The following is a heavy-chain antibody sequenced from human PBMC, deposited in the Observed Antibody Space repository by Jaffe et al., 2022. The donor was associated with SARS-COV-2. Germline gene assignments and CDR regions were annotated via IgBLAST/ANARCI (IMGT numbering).Heavy chain of an antibody. V-gene: IGHV4-39*01. D-gene: IGHD2-2*01. CDR3: ARYCSSARCRRGAFDI. CDR1: GGSVSSSIYD. Sequence: QVPLQESGAGLVKPSETLSLTCPVSGGSVSSSIYDWGWIRQSPGKGLEWIGTIYYTAAIYYHPSLKSRVSIFLDTSQNQFSMRLTSVTAADTAVYFCARYCSSARCRRGAFDIWGQGTVVTIAA. CDR2: IYYTAAI. J-gene: IGHJ3*02.